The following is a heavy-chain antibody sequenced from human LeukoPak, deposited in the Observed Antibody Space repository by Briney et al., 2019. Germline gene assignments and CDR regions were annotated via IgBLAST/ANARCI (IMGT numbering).Heavy chain of an antibody. CDR2: ISGSGSSS. Sequence: GGSLRLSCAASGFTFSSYAMSWVRQAPGKGLEWVSPISGSGSSSYYADSVKGRFTISRDNSKNTLYLQMNSLRAEDTAVYYCAKGVAVASPYYFDYWGQGTLVTVSS. J-gene: IGHJ4*02. V-gene: IGHV3-23*01. CDR1: GFTFSSYA. D-gene: IGHD6-19*01. CDR3: AKGVAVASPYYFDY.